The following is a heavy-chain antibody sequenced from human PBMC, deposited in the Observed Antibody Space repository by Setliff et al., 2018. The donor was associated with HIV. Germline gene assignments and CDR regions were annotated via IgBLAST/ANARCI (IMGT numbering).Heavy chain of an antibody. V-gene: IGHV1-2*02. CDR2: INPNSGGT. Sequence: ASVKVSCKASGYTFTAYYMHWVRQAPGQGLEWMGWINPNSGGTNYAQKFQGRVTMTTDTSISTAYMELSRLRSDDTAVYYCARSPLDPPYNDFWSGYNPFDYWGQGTLVTVS. J-gene: IGHJ4*02. CDR1: GYTFTAYY. D-gene: IGHD3-3*01. CDR3: ARSPLDPPYNDFWSGYNPFDY.